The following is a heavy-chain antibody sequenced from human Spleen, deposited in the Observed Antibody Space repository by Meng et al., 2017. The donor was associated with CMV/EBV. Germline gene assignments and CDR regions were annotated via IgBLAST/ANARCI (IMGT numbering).Heavy chain of an antibody. CDR3: ASGYYYGSGPYYYYGMDV. Sequence: GESLKISCKGSGYSFTSYWIGWVRQMPGKGLEWMGIIYPGDSDTRYGPSFQGQVTISADKSISTAYLQWSSLKASDTAMYYCASGYYYGSGPYYYYGMDVWGQGTTVTVSS. V-gene: IGHV5-51*01. CDR2: IYPGDSDT. CDR1: GYSFTSYW. D-gene: IGHD3-10*01. J-gene: IGHJ6*02.